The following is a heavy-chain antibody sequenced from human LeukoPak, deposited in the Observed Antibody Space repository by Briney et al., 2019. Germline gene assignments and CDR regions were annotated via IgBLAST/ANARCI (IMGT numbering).Heavy chain of an antibody. D-gene: IGHD3-10*01. J-gene: IGHJ4*02. CDR1: GFTFSNYS. CDR3: AKAGQSTMVRGVIVMYHFDS. Sequence: GGSLRLSCAASGFTFSNYSMNWVRQAPGKGLEWVSSISSSSSYIYYADSVKGRFTISRDNAKNSLYLQMDNLRVEDSATYYCAKAGQSTMVRGVIVMYHFDSWGQGTLVSVSS. V-gene: IGHV3-21*01. CDR2: ISSSSSYI.